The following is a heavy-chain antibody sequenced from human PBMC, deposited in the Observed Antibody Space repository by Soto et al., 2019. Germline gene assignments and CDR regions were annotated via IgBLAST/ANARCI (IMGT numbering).Heavy chain of an antibody. CDR1: GGSISSGDYY. J-gene: IGHJ4*02. V-gene: IGHV4-30-4*01. CDR2: IYYSGST. CDR3: ARGEVPLVTPAFDY. Sequence: QVQLQESGPGLVKPSQTLSLTCTVSGGSISSGDYYWSWIRQPPGKGLEWLGYIYYSGSTYYNPSLKRRVTISVDTSKNQFSLKLSSVTAADTAVYYCARGEVPLVTPAFDYWGQGTLVTVSS. D-gene: IGHD1-26*01.